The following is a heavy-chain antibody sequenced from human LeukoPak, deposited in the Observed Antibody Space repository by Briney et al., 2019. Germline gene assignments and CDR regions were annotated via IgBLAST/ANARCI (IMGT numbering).Heavy chain of an antibody. CDR1: GYTFTGYY. CDR2: INPNSGGT. J-gene: IGHJ6*03. V-gene: IGHV1-2*02. D-gene: IGHD6-19*01. CDR3: ARDTTYSSGLHYYYYMDV. Sequence: ASVKVSCKASGYTFTGYYMHWVRQAPGQGLEWMGWINPNSGGTNYAQKFQGRVTMTRDTSISTAYMELSRLRSDDTAVYYCARDTTYSSGLHYYYYMDVWGKGTTVTVSS.